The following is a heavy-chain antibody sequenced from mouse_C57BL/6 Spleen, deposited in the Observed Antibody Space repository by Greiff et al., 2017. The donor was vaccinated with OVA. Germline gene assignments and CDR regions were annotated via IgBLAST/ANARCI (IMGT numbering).Heavy chain of an antibody. CDR3: ARSGAYYGSSFYY. Sequence: VKLQQSGPELVKPGASVKISCKASGYAFSSSWMNWVKQRPGKGLEWIGRIYPGDGDTNYNGKFKGKATLTADKSSSTAYMQLSSLTSEDSAVYFCARSGAYYGSSFYYWGQGTTLTVSS. V-gene: IGHV1-82*01. D-gene: IGHD1-1*01. CDR2: IYPGDGDT. CDR1: GYAFSSSW. J-gene: IGHJ2*01.